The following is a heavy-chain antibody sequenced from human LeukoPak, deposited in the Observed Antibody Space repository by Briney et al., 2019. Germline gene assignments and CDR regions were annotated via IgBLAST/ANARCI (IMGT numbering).Heavy chain of an antibody. Sequence: SETLSLTCTVSGGSISSSSYYWGWIRQPPGKGLEWIGSIYYSGSTYYNPSLKSRVTISVDTSKNQFSLKLSSVTAADTAVYYCARVGAGFEYWGQGTLVTVSS. CDR3: ARVGAGFEY. CDR1: GGSISSSSYY. D-gene: IGHD4/OR15-4a*01. J-gene: IGHJ4*02. V-gene: IGHV4-39*07. CDR2: IYYSGST.